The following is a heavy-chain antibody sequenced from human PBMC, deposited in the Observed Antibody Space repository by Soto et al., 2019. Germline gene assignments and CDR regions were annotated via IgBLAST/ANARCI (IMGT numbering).Heavy chain of an antibody. Sequence: GGSLRLSCAASGFTFSSYAMSWVRQAPGKGLEWVSAISGSGGSTYYADSVKGRFTISRDNSKNTLYLQMNSLRAEDTAVYYCAKDRLWFGELLLLDYWGQGTLVTVSS. D-gene: IGHD3-10*01. CDR2: ISGSGGST. CDR3: AKDRLWFGELLLLDY. CDR1: GFTFSSYA. J-gene: IGHJ4*02. V-gene: IGHV3-23*01.